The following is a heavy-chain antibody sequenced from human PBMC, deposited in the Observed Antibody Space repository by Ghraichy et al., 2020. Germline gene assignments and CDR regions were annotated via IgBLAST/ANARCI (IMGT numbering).Heavy chain of an antibody. CDR2: INNNNNP. CDR3: AKDHPSSGWPAFDY. V-gene: IGHV3-23*01. J-gene: IGHJ4*02. Sequence: GGSLRLSCAASGFTFGRYAMSWVRQAPGQGLEWVASINNNNNPYYAGSMRGRFTISNDFSESTVYLHLGSLRADDTAIYYCAKDHPSSGWPAFDYWGQGVLVTVSS. CDR1: GFTFGRYA. D-gene: IGHD6-19*01.